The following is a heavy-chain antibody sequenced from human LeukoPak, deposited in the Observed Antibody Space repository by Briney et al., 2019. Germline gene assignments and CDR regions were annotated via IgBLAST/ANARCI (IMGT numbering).Heavy chain of an antibody. J-gene: IGHJ4*02. Sequence: GESLKISCKGSGYRFTSYWIGWVRQMPGKGLEWVGIIYPDDSDTRYSPSFQDQVIISADKSISTAYLQCSSLKASDTAMYYCARHYPGGDYFIDYWGQGTLVTVSS. D-gene: IGHD4-17*01. CDR3: ARHYPGGDYFIDY. V-gene: IGHV5-51*01. CDR1: GYRFTSYW. CDR2: IYPDDSDT.